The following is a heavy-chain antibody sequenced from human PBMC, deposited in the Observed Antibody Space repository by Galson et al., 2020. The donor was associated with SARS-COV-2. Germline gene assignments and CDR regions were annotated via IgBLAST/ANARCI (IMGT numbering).Heavy chain of an antibody. V-gene: IGHV4-59*01. Sequence: ETSETLSLTCNVSGGSMNNYHWSWIRQSPGKGLEWIGYNYFSGSPNYNPSLKSRVSISVARSKNQFSLRFNSVTAADAAVYFCARMQYDSTRGGYPWMDVWGPGTTVAVAS. D-gene: IGHD2-8*02. J-gene: IGHJ6*02. CDR1: GGSMNNYH. CDR3: ARMQYDSTRGGYPWMDV. CDR2: NYFSGSP.